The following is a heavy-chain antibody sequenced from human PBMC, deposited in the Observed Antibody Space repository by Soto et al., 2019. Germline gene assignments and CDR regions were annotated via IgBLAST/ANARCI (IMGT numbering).Heavy chain of an antibody. V-gene: IGHV1-69*08. CDR2: IIPILGIA. D-gene: IGHD4-17*01. CDR3: ARDNGDYLTDAFDI. CDR1: GGTFSSYT. Sequence: QVQLVQSGAEVKKPGSSVKVSCKASGGTFSSYTISWVRQAPGQGLEWMGRIIPILGIANYAQKFQGRVTITADKSTSTAYMELSSLRSEDTAVYYCARDNGDYLTDAFDIWGQGTMVTVSS. J-gene: IGHJ3*02.